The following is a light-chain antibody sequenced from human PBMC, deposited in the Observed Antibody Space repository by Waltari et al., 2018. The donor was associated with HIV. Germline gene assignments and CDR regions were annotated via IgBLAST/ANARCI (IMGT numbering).Light chain of an antibody. V-gene: IGKV1-33*01. CDR2: DAS. CDR3: QQYDNLPLT. CDR1: QDISNH. J-gene: IGKJ4*01. Sequence: DIQMTQSPSSLSASVGDRVTITCQASQDISNHLTWYQQKPGKAPKLLIYDASNMETGVPSRFSGSGSGTDFTFTISSLQPEDIATYYCQQYDNLPLTFGGGTKVEIK.